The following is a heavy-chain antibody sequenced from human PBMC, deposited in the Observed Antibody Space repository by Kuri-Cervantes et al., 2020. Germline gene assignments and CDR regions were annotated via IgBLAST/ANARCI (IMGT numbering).Heavy chain of an antibody. CDR1: GGSISSYY. Sequence: SETLSLTCTVSGGSISSYYWSWIRQPPGKGLEWIGYIYYSGSTNYNPSLKSRVTISVDTSKSQFSLKLSSVTAADTAVYYCAGYSSGWRYYYYGMDVWGQGTTVTVSS. D-gene: IGHD6-19*01. J-gene: IGHJ6*02. CDR2: IYYSGST. V-gene: IGHV4-59*01. CDR3: AGYSSGWRYYYYGMDV.